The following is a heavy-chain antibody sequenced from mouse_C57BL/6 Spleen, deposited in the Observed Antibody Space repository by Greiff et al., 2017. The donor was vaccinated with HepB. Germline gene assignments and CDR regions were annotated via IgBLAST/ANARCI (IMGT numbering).Heavy chain of an antibody. Sequence: EAMLVESGGDLVKPGGSLKLSCAASGFTFSSYGMSWVRQTPDKRLEWVATISSGGSYNYYPDSVKGRFTISRDNAKNNLYLQMSSLKSEDTAKYYGARRGGYYYGSSQYYFDYWGQGTTLTVSS. D-gene: IGHD1-1*01. J-gene: IGHJ2*01. V-gene: IGHV5-6*02. CDR1: GFTFSSYG. CDR3: ARRGGYYYGSSQYYFDY. CDR2: ISSGGSYN.